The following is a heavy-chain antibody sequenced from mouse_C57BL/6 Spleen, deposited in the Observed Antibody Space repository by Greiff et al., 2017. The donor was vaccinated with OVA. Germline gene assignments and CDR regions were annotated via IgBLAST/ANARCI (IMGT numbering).Heavy chain of an antibody. CDR3: ASPANWDRDRDYYAMDY. CDR1: GYTFTEYT. D-gene: IGHD4-1*01. Sequence: QVQLQQSGAELVKPGASVKLSCKASGYTFTEYTIHWVKQRSGQGLEWIGWFYPGSGSIKYNEKFKDKATLTADKSSSTVYMDVSRLTSEDSAVYFCASPANWDRDRDYYAMDYWGQGTSVTVSS. J-gene: IGHJ4*01. V-gene: IGHV1-62-2*01. CDR2: FYPGSGSI.